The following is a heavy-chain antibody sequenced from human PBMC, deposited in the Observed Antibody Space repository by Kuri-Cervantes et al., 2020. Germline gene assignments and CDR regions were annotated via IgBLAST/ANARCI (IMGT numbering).Heavy chain of an antibody. Sequence: GESLKISCAASGFTFSSYSMNWVRQAPGKGLEWVSYISSSSSTIYYADSVKGRFTISRDNAKNSLYLQMNSLRDEDTAVYYCAKSWGVVLMVYARGPFDAFDIWGQGTMVTVSS. CDR1: GFTFSSYS. CDR2: ISSSSSTI. D-gene: IGHD2-8*01. V-gene: IGHV3-48*02. J-gene: IGHJ3*02. CDR3: AKSWGVVLMVYARGPFDAFDI.